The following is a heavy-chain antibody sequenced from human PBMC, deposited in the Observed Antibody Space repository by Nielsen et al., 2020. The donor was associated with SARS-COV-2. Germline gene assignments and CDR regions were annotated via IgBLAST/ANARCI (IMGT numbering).Heavy chain of an antibody. CDR2: ISYDGSNK. Sequence: GESLKISCAASGFTFSSYAMHWVRQAPGKGLEWVAVISYDGSNKYYADSVKGRFTISRDNAKNSLYLQMNSLRAEDTALYYCATLAYSSEYGMDVWGQGTTVTVSS. V-gene: IGHV3-30-3*01. CDR1: GFTFSSYA. J-gene: IGHJ6*02. CDR3: ATLAYSSEYGMDV. D-gene: IGHD6-19*01.